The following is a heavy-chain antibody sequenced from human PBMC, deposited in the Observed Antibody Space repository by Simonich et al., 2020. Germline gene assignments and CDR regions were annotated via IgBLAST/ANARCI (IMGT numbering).Heavy chain of an antibody. Sequence: QLQLQESGPGLVKPSETLSLTCTVSGGSISSSSYYWVWIRQPPGKGLEWIGSIYYSGNTYYNPSLKSRVTISVDTSKNQFSLKLSSVTAADTAVYYCARQRVLMVYAIDYWGQGTLVTVSS. CDR1: GGSISSSSYY. V-gene: IGHV4-39*01. CDR2: IYYSGNT. D-gene: IGHD2-8*01. CDR3: ARQRVLMVYAIDY. J-gene: IGHJ4*02.